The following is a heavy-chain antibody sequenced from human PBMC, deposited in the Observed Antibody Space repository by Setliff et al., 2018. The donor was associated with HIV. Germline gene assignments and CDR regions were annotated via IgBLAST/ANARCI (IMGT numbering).Heavy chain of an antibody. J-gene: IGHJ4*02. CDR3: VRPSLGIGGGSIFHN. V-gene: IGHV4-39*01. CDR1: GDSFSGTSYY. Sequence: SETLSLTCTVSGDSFSGTSYYWGWIRQPPGKGLEWIGSIHFSGSTWYTQSLKSRVTIWVDTSKNQFSLKVNSVTAADTAVYYCVRPSLGIGGGSIFHNWGQGTLVTISS. D-gene: IGHD3-3*01. CDR2: IHFSGST.